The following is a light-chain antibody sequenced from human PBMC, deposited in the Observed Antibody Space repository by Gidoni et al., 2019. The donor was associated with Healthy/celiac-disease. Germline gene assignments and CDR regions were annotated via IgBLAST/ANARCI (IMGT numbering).Light chain of an antibody. V-gene: IGKV3-11*01. J-gene: IGKJ3*01. CDR1: QSVSSY. CDR2: DAS. CDR3: QQRSNWLFT. Sequence: EFVLTQYPATLSLSPGERATLSGRASQSVSSYLACYQQKPGQAPRLLIYDASNRATGIPARFSGMGSGTDFTLTISSLEPEDFAVYYCQQRSNWLFTFGPGTKVDIK.